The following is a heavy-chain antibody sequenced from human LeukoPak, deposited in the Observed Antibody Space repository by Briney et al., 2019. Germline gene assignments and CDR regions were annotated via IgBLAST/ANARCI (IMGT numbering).Heavy chain of an antibody. D-gene: IGHD3-10*02. CDR1: GYTFTIYH. CDR2: MNPNSGNT. V-gene: IGHV1-8*01. J-gene: IGHJ6*02. Sequence: ASVKVSCKASGYTFTIYHMHWVRQAPGQGLEWMGWMNPNSGNTGYAQKFQGRVSMTRDTSISTAYMELSSLRSEDTAVYYCARGPVDAVFGVSTEDWGQGTTVTVSS. CDR3: ARGPVDAVFGVSTED.